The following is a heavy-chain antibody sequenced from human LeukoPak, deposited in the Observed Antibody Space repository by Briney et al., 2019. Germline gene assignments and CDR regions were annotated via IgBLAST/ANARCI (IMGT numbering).Heavy chain of an antibody. V-gene: IGHV3-21*01. CDR2: ISSSSSYI. J-gene: IGHJ4*02. CDR3: ARDFSYNRETRDYPLVHFDY. D-gene: IGHD4-17*01. CDR1: GFTFSSYS. Sequence: GGSLRLSCAASGFTFSSYSMNWVRQAPGKGLEWVSSISSSSSYIYYADSVKGRFTISRDNAKNSLYLQMNSLRAEDTAVYYCARDFSYNRETRDYPLVHFDYWGQGTLVTVSP.